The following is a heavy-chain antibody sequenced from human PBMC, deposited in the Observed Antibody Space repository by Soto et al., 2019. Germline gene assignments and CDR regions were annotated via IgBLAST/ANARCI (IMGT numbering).Heavy chain of an antibody. Sequence: SETLSLTCTVPGGSISSGGYYWSWIRQHPGKGLEWIGYIYYSGSTYYNPSLKSRVTISVDTSKNQFSLKLSSVTAADTAVYYCARSELGYCSSTSCYAGYFDYWGQGTLATVS. CDR1: GGSISSGGYY. CDR2: IYYSGST. CDR3: ARSELGYCSSTSCYAGYFDY. J-gene: IGHJ4*02. D-gene: IGHD2-2*01. V-gene: IGHV4-31*03.